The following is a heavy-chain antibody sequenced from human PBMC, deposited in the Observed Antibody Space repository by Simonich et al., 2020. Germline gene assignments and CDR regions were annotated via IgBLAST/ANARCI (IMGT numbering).Heavy chain of an antibody. J-gene: IGHJ4*02. Sequence: EVQLVESGGGLVKPGGSLRLSCAASGFTFSSYSMNWVRQAPVKGLEWVSSSSSRSSYIYYADSVKGRFTISRDNAKNSLYLQMNSLRAEDTAVYYCARARGDSSSWYFDYWGQGTLVTVSS. CDR2: SSSRSSYI. D-gene: IGHD6-13*01. V-gene: IGHV3-21*01. CDR1: GFTFSSYS. CDR3: ARARGDSSSWYFDY.